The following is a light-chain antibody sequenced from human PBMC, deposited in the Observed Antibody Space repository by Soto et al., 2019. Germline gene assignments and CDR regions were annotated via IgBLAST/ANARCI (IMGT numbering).Light chain of an antibody. J-gene: IGKJ1*01. CDR3: LQYNTWPRT. V-gene: IGKV3-15*01. CDR2: GAS. Sequence: EIVMTQSPATLSVSPGERATLSCRASQSVTRNLAWYQQKPGQAPRLLIYGASTRATGVPARFSGSGSGTEFTLTISSLQSEDFAVYYCLQYNTWPRTFGQGTKVEIK. CDR1: QSVTRN.